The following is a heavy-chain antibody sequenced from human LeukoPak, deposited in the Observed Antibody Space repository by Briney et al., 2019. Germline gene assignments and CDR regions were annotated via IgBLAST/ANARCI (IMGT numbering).Heavy chain of an antibody. CDR3: AKGLGHCSGGSCYYFDY. CDR2: ISGSGGST. V-gene: IGHV3-23*01. D-gene: IGHD2-15*01. Sequence: PGGSLRLSCAASGFTFSSYAMSWVRQAPGKGLEWVSAISGSGGSTYYADSVKGRFTISRDNSKNTLYLQMNSLRAEDTAVYYCAKGLGHCSGGSCYYFDYWGQGTLVTVSS. J-gene: IGHJ4*02. CDR1: GFTFSSYA.